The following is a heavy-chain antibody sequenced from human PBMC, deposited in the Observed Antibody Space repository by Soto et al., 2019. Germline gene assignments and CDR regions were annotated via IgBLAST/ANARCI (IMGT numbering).Heavy chain of an antibody. CDR2: INPDGGST. J-gene: IGHJ4*02. V-gene: IGHV1-46*01. D-gene: IGHD6-13*01. CDR1: GYTFTSYY. Sequence: ASVKVSCKASGYTFTSYYLHWVRQAPGQGLEWMGMINPDGGSTNYAQNFQGRVTMTRDTSTSTVYMELSSLGSEDTAVYYCARDRGRAAAGTQANYFDYWGQGALVTVSS. CDR3: ARDRGRAAAGTQANYFDY.